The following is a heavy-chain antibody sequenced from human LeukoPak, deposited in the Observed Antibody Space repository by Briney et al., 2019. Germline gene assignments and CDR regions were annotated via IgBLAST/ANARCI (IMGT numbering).Heavy chain of an antibody. CDR2: INHSGTT. D-gene: IGHD3-22*01. V-gene: IGHV4-34*01. CDR3: ARGRNYYYDNSGYYDFDY. CDR1: GGSFSGYY. J-gene: IGHJ4*02. Sequence: PSETLSLTCAVYGGSFSGYYWSWIRQPPGKGLEWIGVINHSGTTNYNPSLKSRVTISLDTSKNQFSLKLSSVTAADTAVYYCARGRNYYYDNSGYYDFDYWGQGTLVTVSS.